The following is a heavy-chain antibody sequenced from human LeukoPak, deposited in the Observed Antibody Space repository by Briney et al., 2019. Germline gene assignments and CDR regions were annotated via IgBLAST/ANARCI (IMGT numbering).Heavy chain of an antibody. V-gene: IGHV3-53*01. CDR3: ARAEGVHPYYFDY. Sequence: GGSLRLSCAASGFTVSSNYMSWVRQAPGKGLEWVSVIYSGGSTYYADSVKGRFTISRDNSKNTLYLQMNSLRAEDTAVYYCARAEGVHPYYFDYWGQGTLVTVSS. D-gene: IGHD1-1*01. CDR1: GFTVSSNY. J-gene: IGHJ4*02. CDR2: IYSGGST.